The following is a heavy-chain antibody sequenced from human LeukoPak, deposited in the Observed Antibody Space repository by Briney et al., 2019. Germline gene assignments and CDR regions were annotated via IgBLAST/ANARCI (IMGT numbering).Heavy chain of an antibody. Sequence: GGSLRLSCAASGFNVSSNYMSWVRQAPGKGLEWVSVIFSGGSTYYVDSVKGRFTTSRDNSKNTLYLQMNSLRAEDTGVYYCARGLGDYDAFDVWGHGTRVTVAS. CDR1: GFNVSSNY. D-gene: IGHD4-17*01. CDR3: ARGLGDYDAFDV. CDR2: IFSGGST. V-gene: IGHV3-66*02. J-gene: IGHJ3*01.